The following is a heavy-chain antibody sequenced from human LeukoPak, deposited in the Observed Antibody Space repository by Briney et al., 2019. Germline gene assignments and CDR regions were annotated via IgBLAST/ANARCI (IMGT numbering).Heavy chain of an antibody. CDR1: GFTFSNYW. Sequence: GGSLRLSCAASGFTFSNYWMNWVRQAPGKGLEWVAKIKQDESEKYYVDSVKGRFTISRDNSKNTLYLQMNSLRAEDTAVYYCAKIFDYWGQGTLVTVSS. V-gene: IGHV3-7*01. CDR2: IKQDESEK. J-gene: IGHJ4*02. CDR3: AKIFDY.